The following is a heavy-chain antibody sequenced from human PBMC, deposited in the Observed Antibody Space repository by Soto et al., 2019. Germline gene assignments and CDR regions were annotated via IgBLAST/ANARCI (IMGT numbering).Heavy chain of an antibody. CDR3: ARDDAFDNENGFDM. V-gene: IGHV3-33*01. CDR1: GFPFSFYG. J-gene: IGHJ3*02. D-gene: IGHD3-3*02. CDR2: IVSDGSAI. Sequence: GGSLRLSCAVSGFPFSFYGFHWVRQSPGKGLEWLGVIVSDGSAIYHADSLEGRFFISRDNSKDILYLQMNSLRVEDTAVYYCARDDAFDNENGFDMWGQGTMVSVSS.